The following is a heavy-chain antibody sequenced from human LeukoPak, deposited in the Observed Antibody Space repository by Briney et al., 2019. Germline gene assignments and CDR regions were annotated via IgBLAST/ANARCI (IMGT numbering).Heavy chain of an antibody. CDR3: ARHIAVAGTLIYWYFDL. CDR1: GGSISSYY. CDR2: IYTSGST. Sequence: SETLSLTCTVSGGSISSYYWSWIRQPAGKGLEWIGRIYTSGSTNYNPSLKSRVTMSVDTSKNQFSLKLSSVTAADTAVYYCARHIAVAGTLIYWYFDLWGRGTLVTVSS. J-gene: IGHJ2*01. D-gene: IGHD6-19*01. V-gene: IGHV4-4*07.